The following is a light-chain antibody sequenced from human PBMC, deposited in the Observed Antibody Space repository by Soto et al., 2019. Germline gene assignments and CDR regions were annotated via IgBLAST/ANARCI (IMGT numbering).Light chain of an antibody. Sequence: QSVLTQPPSVSAAPGQTVTISCSGSSSNIGSNYVYWYQQLPGTAPKLLIYDNGKRPSGIPDRFSGSQSGTSATLGITGLQTGDEADYYCGPWDNSLSAVFGGGTKLTVL. J-gene: IGLJ2*01. CDR2: DNG. CDR3: GPWDNSLSAV. CDR1: SSNIGSNY. V-gene: IGLV1-51*01.